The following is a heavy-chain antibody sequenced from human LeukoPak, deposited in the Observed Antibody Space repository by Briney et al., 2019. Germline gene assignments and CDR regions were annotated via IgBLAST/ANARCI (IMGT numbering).Heavy chain of an antibody. Sequence: GRSLRLSCAASGFTFSNYGIHWVRQAPGKGLEWVAAISYDGSNEYYADSVMGRFAISRDNSKNTLYLQMNSLRAEDTAVYYCAKDTDIVVVVAHGMDVWGQGTTVTVSS. V-gene: IGHV3-30*18. CDR1: GFTFSNYG. J-gene: IGHJ6*02. CDR3: AKDTDIVVVVAHGMDV. CDR2: ISYDGSNE. D-gene: IGHD2-15*01.